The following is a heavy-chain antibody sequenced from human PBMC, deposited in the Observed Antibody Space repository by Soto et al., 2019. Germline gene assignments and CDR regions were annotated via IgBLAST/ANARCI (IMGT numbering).Heavy chain of an antibody. CDR1: GYSFTSYW. J-gene: IGHJ6*02. V-gene: IGHV5-10-1*01. Sequence: GESLKISCKGSGYSFTSYWISWVRQMPGKGLEWMGRIDPSDSYTNYSPSFQGHVTISADKSISTAYLQWSSLKASDTAMYYCASWTIEYSSYLLALDVWGQGTTVTVSS. CDR3: ASWTIEYSSYLLALDV. D-gene: IGHD6-6*01. CDR2: IDPSDSYT.